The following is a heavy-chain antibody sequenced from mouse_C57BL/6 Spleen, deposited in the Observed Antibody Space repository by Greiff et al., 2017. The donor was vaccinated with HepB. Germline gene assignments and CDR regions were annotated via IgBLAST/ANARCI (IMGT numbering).Heavy chain of an antibody. Sequence: QVQLEQAGGELVEPGASVKLSCESSGYTVTSYWMQWVKQRPGQGLEWIGNINPSNGGTNYNEKFKSKATLTVDKSSSTAYMQLSSLTSEDSAVYYCARGVTTRYWGQGTTLTVSS. V-gene: IGHV1-53*01. CDR2: INPSNGGT. CDR1: GYTVTSYW. CDR3: ARGVTTRY. D-gene: IGHD2-3*01. J-gene: IGHJ2*01.